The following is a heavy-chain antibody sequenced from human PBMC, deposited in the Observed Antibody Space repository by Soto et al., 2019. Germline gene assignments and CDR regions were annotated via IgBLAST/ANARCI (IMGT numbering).Heavy chain of an antibody. CDR1: GFIFATHT. V-gene: IGHV3-21*02. J-gene: IGHJ4*02. CDR3: VKEGISNYNEYFDY. CDR2: ITGSGIYT. Sequence: VQLVESGGGLVKPGGSLRLSCAASGFIFATHTINWVRQAPGKGLEWVSSITGSGIYTRYADSVKGRFTISRDNAEASLYLPMNSLGAEDTAVYYCVKEGISNYNEYFDYWGQGTLVTVSS. D-gene: IGHD4-4*01.